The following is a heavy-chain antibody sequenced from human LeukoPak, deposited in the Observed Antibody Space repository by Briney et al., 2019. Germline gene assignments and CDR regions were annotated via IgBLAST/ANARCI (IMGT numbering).Heavy chain of an antibody. D-gene: IGHD2-2*02. J-gene: IGHJ4*02. CDR2: ISYDGSNK. CDR3: ARESKQLLYGY. Sequence: GGSLRLSCAASGFTFSNYGMHWVRQAPGKGLEWVTIISYDGSNKYYADSVKGRFTISRDNAKNSLYLQMNSLRAEDTAVYYCARESKQLLYGYWGQGTLVTVSS. V-gene: IGHV3-30*03. CDR1: GFTFSNYG.